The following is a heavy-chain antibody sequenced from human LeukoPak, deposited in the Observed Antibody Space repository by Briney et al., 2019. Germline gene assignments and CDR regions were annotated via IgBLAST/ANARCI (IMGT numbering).Heavy chain of an antibody. CDR3: AKDPGLMLVVLHYYYGMDV. J-gene: IGHJ6*02. D-gene: IGHD3-16*01. CDR2: IKQDGSEK. CDR1: GFTFSNYW. Sequence: GGSLRLSCAASGFTFSNYWMSWVRQAPGKGLEWVASIKQDGSEKHYVDSVKGRFTISRDNAKNTLYLQMNSLRAEDTAVYYCAKDPGLMLVVLHYYYGMDVWGQGTTVTVSS. V-gene: IGHV3-7*03.